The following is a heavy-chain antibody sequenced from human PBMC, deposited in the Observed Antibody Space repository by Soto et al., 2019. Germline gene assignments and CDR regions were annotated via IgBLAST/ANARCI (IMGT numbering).Heavy chain of an antibody. CDR1: GFTFSSYS. CDR3: ARDLVGATI. Sequence: EVQLVESGGGLVKPGGSLRLSCAASGFTFSSYSMNWVRQAPGKGLEWVSSVSSSSNYIYYADSVKGRFTISRDNAKNSLFLQVNSLRAEETAVYYCARDLVGATIWGQGPLVTVSS. J-gene: IGHJ4*02. V-gene: IGHV3-21*01. D-gene: IGHD1-26*01. CDR2: VSSSSNYI.